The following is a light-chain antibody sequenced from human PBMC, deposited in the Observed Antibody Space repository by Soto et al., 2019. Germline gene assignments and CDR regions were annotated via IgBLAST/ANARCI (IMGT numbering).Light chain of an antibody. Sequence: EIVLTQSPGTLSLSPGERATLSCRASRSVSRDYLAWYKQKPGQSPSLLIYGASTRATGVPDNFRGNGYGTYFTLPINTVGPEDFAVYYCQQYGSSPWTFGHGTKVEIK. CDR1: RSVSRDY. V-gene: IGKV3-20*01. J-gene: IGKJ1*01. CDR3: QQYGSSPWT. CDR2: GAS.